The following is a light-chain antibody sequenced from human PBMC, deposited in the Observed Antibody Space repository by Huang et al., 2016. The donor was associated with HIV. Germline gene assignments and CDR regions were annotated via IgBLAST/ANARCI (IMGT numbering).Light chain of an antibody. V-gene: IGKV3-11*01. CDR1: QSVSRH. Sequence: EIVLTQSPDTLSLYPGERATLSCRASQSVSRHLAWYQHKPGQSPRLLIYGASNRAAGIPARFSGSGSGTDFALSISSLEPEDFAVYYCQQRDNWPPMYTFGQGTKLEIK. CDR2: GAS. CDR3: QQRDNWPPMYT. J-gene: IGKJ2*01.